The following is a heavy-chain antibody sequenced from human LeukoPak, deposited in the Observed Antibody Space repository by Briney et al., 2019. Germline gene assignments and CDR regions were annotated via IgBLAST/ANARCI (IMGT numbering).Heavy chain of an antibody. Sequence: ASVKVSCKASGFTFTTSAMQWVRQARGQRLEWIGWIVVGSGNTNYAQKFQERVTITRDMSTSTAYMELSSLRSEDTAVYYCAAAYRYFYDRGGYFDYWGQGTLVIVSS. CDR1: GFTFTTSA. V-gene: IGHV1-58*02. D-gene: IGHD3-22*01. CDR3: AAAYRYFYDRGGYFDY. CDR2: IVVGSGNT. J-gene: IGHJ4*02.